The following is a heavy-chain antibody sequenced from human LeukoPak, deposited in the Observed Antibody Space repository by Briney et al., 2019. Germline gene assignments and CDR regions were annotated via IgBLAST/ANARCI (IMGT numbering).Heavy chain of an antibody. Sequence: ASVKVSCKASGGTFSSYAISWVRHAPGQGLEWMGWINPNSGGTNYVQRFQGRVTMTRDTSISTAYMELSRLRSDDTAVYYCARGEYYDRSAYCFDWGQGTLVTVSS. D-gene: IGHD3-22*01. CDR2: INPNSGGT. V-gene: IGHV1-2*02. CDR1: GGTFSSYA. CDR3: ARGEYYDRSAYCFD. J-gene: IGHJ4*02.